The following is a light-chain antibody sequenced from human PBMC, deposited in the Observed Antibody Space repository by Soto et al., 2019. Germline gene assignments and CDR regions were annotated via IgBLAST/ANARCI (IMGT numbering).Light chain of an antibody. V-gene: IGKV3-20*01. CDR2: GAS. Sequence: EIVLTQSPGTLSLSPGERATLSCRASQSVSSSYLAWYQQKPGQAPRLLIYGASSRATGIPDRFSGSGFGTDFTLTIIRLEPEDFAVYYCQQYGSSPPGVTFGPGTKVDIK. J-gene: IGKJ3*01. CDR1: QSVSSSY. CDR3: QQYGSSPPGVT.